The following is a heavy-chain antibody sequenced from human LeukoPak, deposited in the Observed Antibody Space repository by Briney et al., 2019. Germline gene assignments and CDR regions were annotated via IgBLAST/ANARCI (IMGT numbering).Heavy chain of an antibody. V-gene: IGHV4-59*01. D-gene: IGHD6-13*01. CDR3: ARVGSSWYYYGMDV. J-gene: IGHJ6*02. CDR1: GGSISSYY. Sequence: SETLSLTCTVSGGSISSYYWNWIRQPPGKGLEWIGYIYYSGSTNYNPSLKSRVTISVDTSKNQFSLKLSSVTAADTAVYYCARVGSSWYYYGMDVWGQGTTVTVSS. CDR2: IYYSGST.